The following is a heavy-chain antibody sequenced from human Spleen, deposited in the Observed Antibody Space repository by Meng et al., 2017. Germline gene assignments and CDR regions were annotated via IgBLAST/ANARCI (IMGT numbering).Heavy chain of an antibody. CDR1: GGSISSSSYY. D-gene: IGHD3/OR15-3a*01. J-gene: IGHJ4*02. V-gene: IGHV4-39*07. Sequence: SETLSLTCTVSGGSISSSSYYWGWIRQPPGKGLEWIGSIYYSGSTYYNPSLKSRVTISVDTSKNQFSLKLSSVTAADTAVYYCAREGFGPHLGLVDYWGQGTLVTVSS. CDR3: AREGFGPHLGLVDY. CDR2: IYYSGST.